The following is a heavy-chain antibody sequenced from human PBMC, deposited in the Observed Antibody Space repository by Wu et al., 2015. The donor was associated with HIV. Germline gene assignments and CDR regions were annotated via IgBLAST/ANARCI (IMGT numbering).Heavy chain of an antibody. CDR2: SSLPLVQR. Sequence: QVQLVQSGAEVKKPGSSVKVSCKASGDTFNIFAINWVRQAPGQGLEWMGGSSLPLVQRTTAGKFQGRVTMTRDTSTSTVYMELSSLRSEDTAVYYCARAPDWANWFDPWGQGTLVT. CDR1: GDTFNIFA. D-gene: IGHD3-9*01. J-gene: IGHJ5*02. CDR3: ARAPDWANWFDP. V-gene: IGHV1-69*05.